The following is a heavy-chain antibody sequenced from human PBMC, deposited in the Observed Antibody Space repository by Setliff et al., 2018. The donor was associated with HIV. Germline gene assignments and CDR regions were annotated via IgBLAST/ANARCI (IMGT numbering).Heavy chain of an antibody. D-gene: IGHD7-27*01. V-gene: IGHV1-2*02. CDR1: GYPLTDYY. Sequence: ASVKVSCKASGYPLTDYYMHWLPQVPRQGLEWMGWIMPNSGGTDYGQKFRGRITMTRDTPLISRAKDRPITTVYMELTRLTSDDTAIYYCARNPIKIRRWSPGETWFDTWGQGTLVTVSS. CDR2: IMPNSGGT. J-gene: IGHJ5*02. CDR3: ARNPIKIRRWSPGETWFDT.